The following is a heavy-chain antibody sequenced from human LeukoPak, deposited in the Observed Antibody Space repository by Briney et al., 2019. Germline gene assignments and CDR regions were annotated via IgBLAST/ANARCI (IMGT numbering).Heavy chain of an antibody. Sequence: ASVKVSCKASGYTFTSYYMHWVRQAPGQGLEWMGIINPSGGSTSYAQKFQGRVTMTRDTSTSTVYMELSSLRSEDTAVYYCARDRVVIPTVNDAFDIWGQGTMVTVSS. CDR1: GYTFTSYY. CDR3: ARDRVVIPTVNDAFDI. V-gene: IGHV1-46*01. CDR2: INPSGGST. J-gene: IGHJ3*02. D-gene: IGHD2-2*01.